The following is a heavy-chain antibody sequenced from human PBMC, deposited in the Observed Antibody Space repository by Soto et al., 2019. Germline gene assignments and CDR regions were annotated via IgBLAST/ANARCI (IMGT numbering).Heavy chain of an antibody. V-gene: IGHV1-18*01. Sequence: ASVKVSCKASGYTFTSYGISWVRQAPGQGLEWMGWISAYNGNTNYAQKLQGRVTMTTDTSTSTAYMELRSLRSDDTAVYYCAREYIAGGYSYGWSHWGQGTLVTVSS. CDR2: ISAYNGNT. CDR3: AREYIAGGYSYGWSH. CDR1: GYTFTSYG. J-gene: IGHJ4*02. D-gene: IGHD5-18*01.